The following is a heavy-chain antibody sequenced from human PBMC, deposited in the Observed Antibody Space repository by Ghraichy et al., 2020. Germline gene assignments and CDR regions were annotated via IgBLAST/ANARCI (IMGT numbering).Heavy chain of an antibody. D-gene: IGHD2-8*02. Sequence: SVKVSCKASGGTFNTFAIGWVRQAPGQGLEWMGGIFPIFGTTTYAPSFQGRVTITADESTGTAYMELSSLRSDDTAVYYCGRAGTVLNYFDPWGQGTLVAVSS. J-gene: IGHJ5*02. CDR2: IFPIFGTT. CDR1: GGTFNTFA. CDR3: GRAGTVLNYFDP. V-gene: IGHV1-69*13.